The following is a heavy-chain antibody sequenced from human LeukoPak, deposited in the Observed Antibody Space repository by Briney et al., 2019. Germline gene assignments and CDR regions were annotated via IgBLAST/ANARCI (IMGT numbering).Heavy chain of an antibody. J-gene: IGHJ4*02. V-gene: IGHV4-34*01. CDR2: INHSGST. CDR3: ASHISAGSGSGY. D-gene: IGHD3-10*01. Sequence: SETLSLTCAVYGGSFSNYYWSWIRQPPGKGLEWIGEINHSGSTNYNPSLKSRVTVSVDTSKNQFSLKLTSVTAADTAVYYCASHISAGSGSGYWGQGTLVTVSS. CDR1: GGSFSNYY.